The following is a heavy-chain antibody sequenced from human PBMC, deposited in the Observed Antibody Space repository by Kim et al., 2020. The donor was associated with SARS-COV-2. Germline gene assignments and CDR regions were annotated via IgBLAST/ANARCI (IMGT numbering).Heavy chain of an antibody. CDR2: IYYSGST. D-gene: IGHD2-2*01. J-gene: IGHJ6*02. CDR3: ARGLRGDIVVVPAARVSDYGMDV. CDR1: GGSISSGGYY. V-gene: IGHV4-31*03. Sequence: SETLSLTCTVSGGSISSGGYYWSWIRQHPGKGLEWIGYIYYSGSTYYNPSLKSRVTISVDTSKNQFSLKLSSVTAADTAVYYCARGLRGDIVVVPAARVSDYGMDVWGQGTTVTVSS.